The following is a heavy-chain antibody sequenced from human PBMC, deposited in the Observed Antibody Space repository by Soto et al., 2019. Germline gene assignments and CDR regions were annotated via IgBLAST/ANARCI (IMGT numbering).Heavy chain of an antibody. V-gene: IGHV1-18*01. CDR3: ARGMTTVTPDAFDI. CDR1: GYTFTSYG. J-gene: IGHJ3*02. CDR2: ISAYNGNT. Sequence: ASVKVSCKASGYTFTSYGISWVRQAPGQGLEWMGWISAYNGNTNYAQKLQGRVTMTRDTSTSTVYMELSSLRSEDTAVYYCARGMTTVTPDAFDIWGQGTMVTVSS. D-gene: IGHD4-17*01.